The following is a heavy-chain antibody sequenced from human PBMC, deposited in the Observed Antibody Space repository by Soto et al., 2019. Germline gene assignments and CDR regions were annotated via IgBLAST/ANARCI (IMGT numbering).Heavy chain of an antibody. D-gene: IGHD6-13*01. CDR1: GYTLTELS. J-gene: IGHJ5*02. Sequence: ASVKVSCKVSGYTLTELSMHWVRQAPGKGLEWMGGFDPEDGETIYAQKFQGRVTMTEDTSTDTAYMELSSLRSEDTAVYYCATDLVGASSSWYRPPINWFDPWGQGTLVTVS. CDR2: FDPEDGET. CDR3: ATDLVGASSSWYRPPINWFDP. V-gene: IGHV1-24*01.